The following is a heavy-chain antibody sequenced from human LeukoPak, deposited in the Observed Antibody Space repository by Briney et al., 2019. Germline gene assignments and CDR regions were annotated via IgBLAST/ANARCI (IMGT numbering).Heavy chain of an antibody. CDR3: ARSSGAYDFWSGFDY. Sequence: GGSLRLSCAASGFTFSSYAMHWVRQAPGKGLEWVAVISYDGSNKYYADSVKGRFTISRDNSKNTLYLQMNSLRAEDTAVYYCARSSGAYDFWSGFDYWGQGTLVTVSS. CDR1: GFTFSSYA. J-gene: IGHJ4*02. D-gene: IGHD3-3*01. CDR2: ISYDGSNK. V-gene: IGHV3-30-3*01.